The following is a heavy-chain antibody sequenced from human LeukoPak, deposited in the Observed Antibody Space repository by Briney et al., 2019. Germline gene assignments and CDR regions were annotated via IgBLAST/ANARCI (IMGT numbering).Heavy chain of an antibody. CDR1: GFTFSSYA. Sequence: GRSLRLSCAASGFTFSSYAMHWVRQAPGKGLEWVAVISYDGSNKYYADSVKGRFTISRDNAKNSLYLQMNSLRAEDTAVYYCARLFLAESTKHDAFDIWGQGTMVTVSS. CDR3: ARLFLAESTKHDAFDI. D-gene: IGHD2-21*01. CDR2: ISYDGSNK. V-gene: IGHV3-30-3*01. J-gene: IGHJ3*02.